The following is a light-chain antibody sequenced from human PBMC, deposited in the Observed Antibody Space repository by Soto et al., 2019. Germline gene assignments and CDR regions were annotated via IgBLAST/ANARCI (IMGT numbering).Light chain of an antibody. Sequence: DIQMTQSPSTLSASVGDTVTVTCRASQSVSGWLAWYQQKPGKPPKLVIYKATALETGVPSRFSGSGSGTEFTLTISSLQPDDFTTYYCQQYSAFPWTFGQGTKVEI. CDR3: QQYSAFPWT. J-gene: IGKJ1*01. CDR2: KAT. V-gene: IGKV1-5*03. CDR1: QSVSGW.